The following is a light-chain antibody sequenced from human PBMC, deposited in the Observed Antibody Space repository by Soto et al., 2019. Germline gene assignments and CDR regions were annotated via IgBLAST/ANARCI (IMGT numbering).Light chain of an antibody. J-gene: IGLJ3*02. V-gene: IGLV2-8*01. CDR2: EVT. CDR1: SSDVGAYNY. CDR3: SSYADSISVL. Sequence: QSALTQPPSASGSPGQSVTISCTGTSSDVGAYNYVSWYQQHPGKAPKLMIYEVTKRPSGVPDRFSGSKSGNTASLTVSGLQAEDEADYYCSSYADSISVLFGGGTKRPS.